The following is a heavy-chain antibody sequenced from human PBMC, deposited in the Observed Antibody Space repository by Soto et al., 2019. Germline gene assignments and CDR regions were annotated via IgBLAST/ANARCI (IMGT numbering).Heavy chain of an antibody. Sequence: SETLSLTCTVSGDSISSGGYYWSWIRQHPGKGLEWIGYISYSGSTYYNPSLESRVTISVDTSKNQFSLKLSSVTAADTAVYYCARDALSRDSIWGQGTLVTVSS. CDR3: ARDALSRDSI. J-gene: IGHJ4*02. D-gene: IGHD3-22*01. V-gene: IGHV4-31*03. CDR1: GDSISSGGYY. CDR2: ISYSGST.